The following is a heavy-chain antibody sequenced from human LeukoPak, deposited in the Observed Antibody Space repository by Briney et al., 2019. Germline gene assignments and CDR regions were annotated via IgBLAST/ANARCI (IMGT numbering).Heavy chain of an antibody. CDR1: GLTFSSDW. J-gene: IGHJ4*02. D-gene: IGHD3-22*01. CDR3: ARADDSSGYAFDY. CDR2: INSDASTV. V-gene: IGHV3-74*01. Sequence: GGSLRLSCAASGLTFSSDWMHWVRQVPGKGLVWVSRINSDASTVNYADSVKGRFTISRDNAKNTLYLQMNSLRAEDTAVYYCARADDSSGYAFDYWGQGTLVTVSS.